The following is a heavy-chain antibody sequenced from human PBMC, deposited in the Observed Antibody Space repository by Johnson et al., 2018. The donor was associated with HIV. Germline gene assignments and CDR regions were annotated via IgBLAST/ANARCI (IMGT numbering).Heavy chain of an antibody. J-gene: IGHJ3*02. CDR3: AINSGYDSHGAFDI. CDR2: IYSGGST. Sequence: MQLVESGGDLVQPGGSLRLSCAVSGFTVSSNYMSWVRQAPGKGLEWVSVIYSGGSTYYADSVKGRFTISRDNSKNTLYLQMNSLRAADTAVYYCAINSGYDSHGAFDIWGQGTMVTVSS. V-gene: IGHV3-66*01. D-gene: IGHD5-12*01. CDR1: GFTVSSNY.